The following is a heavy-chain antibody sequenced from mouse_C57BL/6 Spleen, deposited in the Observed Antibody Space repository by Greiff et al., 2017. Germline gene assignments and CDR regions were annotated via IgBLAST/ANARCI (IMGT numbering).Heavy chain of an antibody. CDR3: ARKRTGTEAMDY. V-gene: IGHV1-81*01. J-gene: IGHJ4*01. D-gene: IGHD4-1*01. Sequence: QVQLQQSGAELARPGASVKLSCKASGYTFTRYGISWVKQRTGQGLEWIGEIYPGSGNTYYNEKFKGKATLTADKSSSTAYMEIRSLKSEDSAVYFCARKRTGTEAMDYWGQGTSVTVSA. CDR2: IYPGSGNT. CDR1: GYTFTRYG.